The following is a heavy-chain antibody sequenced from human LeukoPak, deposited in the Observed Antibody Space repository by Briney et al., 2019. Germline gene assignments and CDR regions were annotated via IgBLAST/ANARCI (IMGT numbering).Heavy chain of an antibody. Sequence: SETLSLTCTVSGGSISSSGYYWGWIRQPPGKGLEWIGSIYYSGSTYYNPSLKSRVTISVDTSKNQFSLKLSSVTAADTAVYYCARYSYGLFDYWGQGTLVTVSS. CDR1: GGSISSSGYY. CDR2: IYYSGST. D-gene: IGHD5-18*01. CDR3: ARYSYGLFDY. V-gene: IGHV4-39*01. J-gene: IGHJ4*02.